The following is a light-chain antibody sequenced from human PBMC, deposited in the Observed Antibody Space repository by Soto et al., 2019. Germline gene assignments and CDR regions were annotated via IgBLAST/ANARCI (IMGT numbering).Light chain of an antibody. V-gene: IGKV3-20*01. CDR3: QQYGRSDPLT. CDR1: QSVGSNS. Sequence: EFVLTQSPGTLSLSPGERATLSCRASQSVGSNSLAWYQQKPGQAPRILIYGASTRATGIPDRFSGSRSGTDLTLTISRLEPEDVAGYYCQQYGRSDPLTFGRGTKVQIK. J-gene: IGKJ4*01. CDR2: GAS.